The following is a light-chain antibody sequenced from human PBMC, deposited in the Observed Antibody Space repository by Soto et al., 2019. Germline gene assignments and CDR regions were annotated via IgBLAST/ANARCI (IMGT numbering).Light chain of an antibody. CDR2: AAS. V-gene: IGKV3-15*01. CDR3: QQYNIWPLWT. Sequence: IVLTQSPGTLSLSPGDRATLSCRASESVTSSLAWYQQKPGQPPRLLIYAASTRATDVPARFSGGGSETEFTLTISSLQSEDFAVYFCQQYNIWPLWTFGQGTKVDI. CDR1: ESVTSS. J-gene: IGKJ1*01.